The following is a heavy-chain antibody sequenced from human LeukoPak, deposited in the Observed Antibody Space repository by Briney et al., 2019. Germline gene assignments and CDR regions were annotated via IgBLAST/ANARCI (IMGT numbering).Heavy chain of an antibody. Sequence: PGGSLRLSCAASGFTFSSYGMHWVRQAPGKGLEWVAFIRYDGSNKYYADSVKGRFTISRDNSKNTLYLQMNSLRAEDTAVYYCARAGDIVVVPAAMRGDAFDIWGQGTMVTVSS. J-gene: IGHJ3*02. V-gene: IGHV3-30*02. D-gene: IGHD2-2*01. CDR2: IRYDGSNK. CDR3: ARAGDIVVVPAAMRGDAFDI. CDR1: GFTFSSYG.